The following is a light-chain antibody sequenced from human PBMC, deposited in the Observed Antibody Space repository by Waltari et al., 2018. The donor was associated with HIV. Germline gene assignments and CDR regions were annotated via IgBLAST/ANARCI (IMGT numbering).Light chain of an antibody. CDR2: EVS. CDR1: NRDLAYYNY. Sequence: QFALTQPASASGSPGQSITISCTGTNRDLAYYNYVSCYQQHPGKAPKLIIYEVSNRPSGVSNRFSGSKSGNTASLTISGLQAEDEADYFCSSLVKSDTLSVLFGGGTKLTVL. J-gene: IGLJ3*02. V-gene: IGLV2-14*01. CDR3: SSLVKSDTLSVL.